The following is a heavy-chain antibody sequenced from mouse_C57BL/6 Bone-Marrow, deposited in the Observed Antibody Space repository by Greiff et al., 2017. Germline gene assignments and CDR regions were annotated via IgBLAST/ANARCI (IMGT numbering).Heavy chain of an antibody. V-gene: IGHV1-69*01. Sequence: QVQLQQPGAELVMPGASVKLSCKASGYTFTSYWMHWVKQRPGQGLEWIGEIDPSDSYTNYNQKFKGKSTLTVDKSSSTAYMQLRSLTSEDSAVYDCVLLRGARDYWGQGTSVTVSS. D-gene: IGHD1-1*01. CDR1: GYTFTSYW. J-gene: IGHJ4*01. CDR3: VLLRGARDY. CDR2: IDPSDSYT.